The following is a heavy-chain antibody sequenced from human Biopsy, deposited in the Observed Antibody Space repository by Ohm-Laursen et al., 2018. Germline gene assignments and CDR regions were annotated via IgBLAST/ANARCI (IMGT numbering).Heavy chain of an antibody. Sequence: SDTLSLTCTVYGGAFSGYYRSWIRQTPGEGVGWIGENNHNGSTNYKPSLDSRVAISADTSKNQFSLNLYSVTAADTAVYFCARGLPRIAPMVRGRRTWFDPWGQGTLVTVSS. CDR1: GGAFSGYY. V-gene: IGHV4-34*01. D-gene: IGHD3-10*01. CDR2: NNHNGST. J-gene: IGHJ5*02. CDR3: ARGLPRIAPMVRGRRTWFDP.